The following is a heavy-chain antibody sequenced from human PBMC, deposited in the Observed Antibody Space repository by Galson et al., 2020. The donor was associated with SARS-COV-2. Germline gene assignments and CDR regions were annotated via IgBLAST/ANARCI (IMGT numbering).Heavy chain of an antibody. Sequence: SLKISCAASGFTFDDYAMHWVRQAPGKGLEWVSGISWNSGSIGYADSVKGRFTISRDNAKNSLYLQMNSLRAEDTALYYCAKDRYSSGWHHFDYWGQGTLVTVSS. D-gene: IGHD6-19*01. CDR2: ISWNSGSI. J-gene: IGHJ4*02. V-gene: IGHV3-9*01. CDR1: GFTFDDYA. CDR3: AKDRYSSGWHHFDY.